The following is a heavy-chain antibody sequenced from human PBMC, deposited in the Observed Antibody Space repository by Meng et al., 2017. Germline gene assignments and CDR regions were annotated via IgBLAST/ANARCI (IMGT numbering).Heavy chain of an antibody. CDR2: IDPKNGDT. CDR3: ARDEDISAAGKLFGDY. J-gene: IGHJ4*02. V-gene: IGHV1-2*06. Sequence: VHVVQLGAEVKKPGASVKVSCKPSGYNFPDYYIHWVRQAPGQGLEWMGRIDPKNGDTHYAQKFQGRVTMTGDTSISTAYMDLSGLRSDDTAVYYCARDEDISAAGKLFGDYWGQGTLVTVSS. D-gene: IGHD6-13*01. CDR1: GYNFPDYY.